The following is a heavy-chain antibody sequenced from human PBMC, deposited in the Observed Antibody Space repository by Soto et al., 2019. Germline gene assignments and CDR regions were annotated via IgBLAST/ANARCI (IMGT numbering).Heavy chain of an antibody. Sequence: GSLRLSCAASGFTFRSYSMNWVRQAPGKGLEWVSYISSSNRTINYADTVKGRFIISRDNAKNSLYLQMHSLRDEDTAVYYCAREGWPLLQTGMDVWGQGTTVTVSS. CDR2: ISSSNRTI. D-gene: IGHD2-15*01. CDR3: AREGWPLLQTGMDV. J-gene: IGHJ6*02. V-gene: IGHV3-48*02. CDR1: GFTFRSYS.